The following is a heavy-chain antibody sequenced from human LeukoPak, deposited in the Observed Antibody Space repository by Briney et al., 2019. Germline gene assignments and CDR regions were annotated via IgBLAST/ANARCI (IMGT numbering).Heavy chain of an antibody. D-gene: IGHD5-24*01. V-gene: IGHV1-2*02. CDR2: INPNSGGT. CDR3: ARIRDGCNDAFDY. CDR1: GYTFTGYY. J-gene: IGHJ4*02. Sequence: ASVKVSCKASGYTFTGYYMHWVRQAPGQGLEWMGWINPNSGGTNYAQKFQGRVTMTRDTSISTAYMELSRLRSDDTAVYYCARIRDGCNDAFDYWGQGTLLTISS.